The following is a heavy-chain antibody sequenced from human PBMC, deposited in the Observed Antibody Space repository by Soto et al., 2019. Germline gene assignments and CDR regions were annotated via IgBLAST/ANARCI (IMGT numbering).Heavy chain of an antibody. V-gene: IGHV3-23*01. J-gene: IGHJ3*01. Sequence: GGSLRLSCAASGFTFRCYGVTWVRQSPGKWLEWVSAISGNGGSTYYADSVKGRFTIPRDNSKNTLYLQMNSLRAEDTAVYYCATMGPRFYDFWSGSPRAFDFWGQGTMVTVSS. CDR1: GFTFRCYG. D-gene: IGHD3-3*01. CDR2: ISGNGGST. CDR3: ATMGPRFYDFWSGSPRAFDF.